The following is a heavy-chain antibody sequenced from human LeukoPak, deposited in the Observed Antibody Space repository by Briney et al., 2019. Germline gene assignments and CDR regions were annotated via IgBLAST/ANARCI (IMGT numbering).Heavy chain of an antibody. CDR3: IRGPGHYFDY. J-gene: IGHJ4*02. CDR2: INPSSGAT. V-gene: IGHV1-2*02. CDR1: GYTFNYYY. D-gene: IGHD3-10*01. Sequence: ASVKVSCKASGYTFNYYYMHWVRQAPGQGLEWMGWINPSSGATNYAQKFQGRVTMTRDTSVSTSYMELTRLRSDDSAVFYCIRGPGHYFDYWGQGTVVTVPS.